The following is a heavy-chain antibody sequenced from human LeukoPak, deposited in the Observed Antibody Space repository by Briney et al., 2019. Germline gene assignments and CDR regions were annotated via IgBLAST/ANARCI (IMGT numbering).Heavy chain of an antibody. Sequence: SETLSLTCTVSGGSISSGDYYWSWIRQPPGKGLEWIGYIYYSGSTYYNPSLKSRVTISVDTSKNQFSLKLSSVTAADTAVYYCARHYNRDDLLDYWGQGTLVTVSS. CDR2: IYYSGST. D-gene: IGHD2/OR15-2a*01. CDR1: GGSISSGDYY. J-gene: IGHJ4*02. V-gene: IGHV4-30-4*08. CDR3: ARHYNRDDLLDY.